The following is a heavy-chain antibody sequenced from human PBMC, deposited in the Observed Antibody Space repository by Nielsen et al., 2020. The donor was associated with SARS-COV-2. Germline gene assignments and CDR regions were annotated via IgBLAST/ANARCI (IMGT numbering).Heavy chain of an antibody. J-gene: IGHJ3*02. Sequence: GESLKISCKGSGYSFTSYWIGWVRQMPGKGLEWMGIIYPGDSDTRYSPSFQGQVTISADRSISTAYLQWSSLKASDTAMYYCARPRYFDRYKNAFDIWGQGTMVTVSS. CDR1: GYSFTSYW. D-gene: IGHD3-9*01. CDR3: ARPRYFDRYKNAFDI. CDR2: IYPGDSDT. V-gene: IGHV5-51*01.